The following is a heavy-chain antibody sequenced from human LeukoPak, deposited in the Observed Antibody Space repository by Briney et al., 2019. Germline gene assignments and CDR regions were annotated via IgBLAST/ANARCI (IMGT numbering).Heavy chain of an antibody. J-gene: IGHJ3*02. Sequence: SETLSLTCTVSGGPISSYYWSWIRQPPGKALEWIGYIYYTGSTDCKPSLKSRVTISVDTSKNQFSLRLTSVTAADTAVYYCASSEDYYDSSGYYYGVNAFDIWGQGTMVTVSS. D-gene: IGHD3-22*01. CDR2: IYYTGST. V-gene: IGHV4-59*08. CDR3: ASSEDYYDSSGYYYGVNAFDI. CDR1: GGPISSYY.